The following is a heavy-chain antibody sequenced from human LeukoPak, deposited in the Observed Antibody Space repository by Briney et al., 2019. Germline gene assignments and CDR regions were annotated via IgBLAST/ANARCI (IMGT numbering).Heavy chain of an antibody. V-gene: IGHV3-7*03. D-gene: IGHD3-16*01. Sequence: GGSLRLSCAASGFTFSSFGMHWARQAPGKGLEWVASINHNGNVNYYVDSVKGRFTISRDNAKNSLYLQMSNLRAEDTAVYFCARGGGLDVWGQGATVTVSS. J-gene: IGHJ6*02. CDR2: INHNGNVN. CDR1: GFTFSSFG. CDR3: ARGGGLDV.